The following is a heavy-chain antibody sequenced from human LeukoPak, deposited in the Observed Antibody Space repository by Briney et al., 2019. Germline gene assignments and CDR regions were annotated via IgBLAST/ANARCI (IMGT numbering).Heavy chain of an antibody. CDR1: GGSIRSNY. CDR2: ISYSGNT. V-gene: IGHV4-59*08. CDR3: ARHGQDTGNFYAHFDY. J-gene: IGHJ4*02. Sequence: KPSETLSLTCTVSGGSIRSNYWSWIRQTPGKGLEWIAYISYSGNTNNNPSLKSRVTISIDTSKSQFSLKLSSVTAADTAIYYCARHGQDTGNFYAHFDYWGQGTLVTVSS. D-gene: IGHD1-26*01.